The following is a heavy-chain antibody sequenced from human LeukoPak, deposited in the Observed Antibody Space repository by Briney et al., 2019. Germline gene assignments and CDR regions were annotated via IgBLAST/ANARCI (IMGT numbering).Heavy chain of an antibody. V-gene: IGHV3-7*01. CDR2: IKQNGSEK. J-gene: IGHJ4*02. CDR1: GLTFRSYW. D-gene: IGHD1-1*01. Sequence: GGSLRLSCAASGLTFRSYWMSWVRQAPGKGLEWVANIKQNGSEKYYVDSVKGRFTISRDNAKNSLYLQMNSLRAEDTAVYYCARLRAGELERRPPDNWGQGTLVTVSS. CDR3: ARLRAGELERRPPDN.